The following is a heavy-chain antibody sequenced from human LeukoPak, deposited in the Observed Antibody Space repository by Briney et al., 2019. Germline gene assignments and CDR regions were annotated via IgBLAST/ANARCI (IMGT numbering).Heavy chain of an antibody. CDR3: ARDSRVGALDAFDI. CDR1: GFTFSDTW. V-gene: IGHV3-30*03. J-gene: IGHJ3*02. CDR2: ISCDGSNK. Sequence: PGGSLRLSCAASGFTFSDTWMHWVRQAPGKGLEWVAVISCDGSNKYYADSVKGRFTISRDNSKNTLYLQMNSLRAEDTAVYYCARDSRVGALDAFDIWGQGTMVTVSS. D-gene: IGHD1-26*01.